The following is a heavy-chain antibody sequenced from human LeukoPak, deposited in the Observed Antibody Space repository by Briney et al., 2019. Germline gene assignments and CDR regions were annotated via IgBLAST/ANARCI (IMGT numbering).Heavy chain of an antibody. J-gene: IGHJ5*02. CDR1: VGTFSSYA. Sequence: SVKVSCKASVGTFSSYAISWVRQPPGQGLEWMGGIIPIFGTANYAQKFQGRVTITADESTSTAYMELSSLRSEDTAVYYCARDQGGDGYNHNWFDPWGQGTLVTVSS. V-gene: IGHV1-69*13. CDR3: ARDQGGDGYNHNWFDP. D-gene: IGHD5-24*01. CDR2: IIPIFGTA.